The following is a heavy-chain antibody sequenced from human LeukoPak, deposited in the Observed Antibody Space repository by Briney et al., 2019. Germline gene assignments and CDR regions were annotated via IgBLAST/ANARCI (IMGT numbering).Heavy chain of an antibody. CDR2: FYNSGST. Sequence: SETLSLTCTVPSDSISSYFWNWIRQPAGKGLEWIGRFYNSGSTNYNPSLKSRVTMSLDTSKNQFSLKLSSVIAADTAVYYCARGNNWGVRNAFDIWGQGTMVIVSS. CDR3: ARGNNWGVRNAFDI. D-gene: IGHD7-27*01. J-gene: IGHJ3*02. CDR1: SDSISSYF. V-gene: IGHV4-4*07.